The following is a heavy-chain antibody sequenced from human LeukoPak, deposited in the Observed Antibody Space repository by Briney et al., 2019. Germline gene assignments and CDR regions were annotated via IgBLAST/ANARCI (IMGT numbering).Heavy chain of an antibody. CDR1: GGSVSTDYYF. CDR2: VYSSGTT. CDR3: AGYREPYDDLPHTLTI. V-gene: IGHV4-61*02. J-gene: IGHJ3*02. D-gene: IGHD3-22*01. Sequence: SLETLSLTCSVSGGSVSTDYYFWNWLRQPAGKELEWIGRVYSSGTTHYNPSLNSRVTMSVDTSKNLFSLRLSSATAADTAVYYCAGYREPYDDLPHTLTIWGQGSMVAVSS.